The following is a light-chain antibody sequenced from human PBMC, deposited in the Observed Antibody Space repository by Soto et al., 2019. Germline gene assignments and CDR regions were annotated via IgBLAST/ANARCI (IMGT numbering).Light chain of an antibody. CDR1: QSVLYNSNNKNY. CDR2: WAS. V-gene: IGKV4-1*01. CDR3: QQYYSTPWT. J-gene: IGKJ1*01. Sequence: DIVMTQSPDSLAVSLGERATINCKSSQSVLYNSNNKNYLAWYQQKPGQPPKLLIYWASIRESGVPERFSGSGSGTDFTLTISSLQAEDVAVYYCQQYYSTPWTFGQGTKVEIK.